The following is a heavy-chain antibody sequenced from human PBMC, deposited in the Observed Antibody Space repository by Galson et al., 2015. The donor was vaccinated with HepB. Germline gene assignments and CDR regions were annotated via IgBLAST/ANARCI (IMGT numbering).Heavy chain of an antibody. D-gene: IGHD5-12*01. CDR1: GYSFSNYW. CDR3: ARTSSAYDYVDS. CDR2: IDPTDSYT. Sequence: QSGAEVKKPGESLRISCKGSGYSFSNYWITWVRQVPGKGPEWMGRIDPTDSYTNYSPSFRGHVTISTDKSISTAYLQWSSLKASDTAIFYCARTSSAYDYVDSWGQGTLVTVSS. J-gene: IGHJ4*02. V-gene: IGHV5-10-1*01.